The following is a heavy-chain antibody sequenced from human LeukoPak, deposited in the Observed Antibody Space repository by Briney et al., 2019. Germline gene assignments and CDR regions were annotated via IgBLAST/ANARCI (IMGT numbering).Heavy chain of an antibody. J-gene: IGHJ4*02. D-gene: IGHD5-24*01. CDR3: ARVKMATIRVDY. CDR2: IYYSGSS. V-gene: IGHV4-59*01. Sequence: SETLSLTCTVSGGSISSYYWIWIRQPPGKGLEWIGYIYYSGSSNYNPSLKSRVTISVDTSKNQFSLKLSSVTAADTAVYYCARVKMATIRVDYWGQGTLVTVSS. CDR1: GGSISSYY.